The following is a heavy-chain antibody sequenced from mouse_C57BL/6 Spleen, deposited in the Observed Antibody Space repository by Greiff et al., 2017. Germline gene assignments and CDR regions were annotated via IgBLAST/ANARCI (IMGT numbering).Heavy chain of an antibody. CDR2: ISSGSSTI. J-gene: IGHJ2*01. V-gene: IGHV5-17*01. Sequence: DVKLQESGGGLVKPGGSLKLSCAASGFTFSDYGMHWVRQAPEKGLEWVAYISSGSSTIYYADTVKGRFTISRDNAKNTLFLQMTSLRSEDTAMYYCARTGSSYDDFDCWGQGTTLTVSS. CDR3: ARTGSSYDDFDC. CDR1: GFTFSDYG. D-gene: IGHD1-1*01.